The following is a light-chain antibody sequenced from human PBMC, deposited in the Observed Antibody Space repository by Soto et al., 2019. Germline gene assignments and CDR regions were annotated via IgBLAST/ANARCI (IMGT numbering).Light chain of an antibody. J-gene: IGKJ3*01. CDR3: QQCNSYPYT. CDR1: QDITSF. Sequence: DIQMTQSPSSLSASVGDRVTITCRASQDITSFLAWYQQKPGKAPKLLIYGSSSLQTGVRSRFSGSGSGTDFTLHISSLQPEDFSIYYCQQCNSYPYTFGRGTKVDIK. CDR2: GSS. V-gene: IGKV1-12*01.